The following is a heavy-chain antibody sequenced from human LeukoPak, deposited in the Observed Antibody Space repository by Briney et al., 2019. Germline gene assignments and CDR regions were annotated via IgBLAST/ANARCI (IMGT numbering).Heavy chain of an antibody. V-gene: IGHV3-64*01. Sequence: QSGGSLRLSCAASGFTFSSYAMHWVRQAPGKGLEYISAISSNGGSTYYANSVKGRFTISRDNSKNTLYLQMGSLRAEDMAVYYCARGTYDFWSGYNWFDPWGQGTLVTVSS. CDR3: ARGTYDFWSGYNWFDP. D-gene: IGHD3-3*01. CDR1: GFTFSSYA. CDR2: ISSNGGST. J-gene: IGHJ5*02.